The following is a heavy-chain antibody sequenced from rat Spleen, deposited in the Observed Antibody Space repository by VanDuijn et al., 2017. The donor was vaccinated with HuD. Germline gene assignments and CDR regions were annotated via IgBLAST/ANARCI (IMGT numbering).Heavy chain of an antibody. CDR3: ARHNSGYGVMDA. Sequence: EVQLVESGGGLVQPGRSLKLSCVASGFTFSDYYMAWVRQAPAKGLEWVATISSDGRRNYYRDSVKGRFTISRDNAKSSLYLQMDSLRSEDTATYYCARHNSGYGVMDAWGQGASVTVSS. V-gene: IGHV5-7*01. CDR2: ISSDGRRN. J-gene: IGHJ4*01. CDR1: GFTFSDYY. D-gene: IGHD4-3*01.